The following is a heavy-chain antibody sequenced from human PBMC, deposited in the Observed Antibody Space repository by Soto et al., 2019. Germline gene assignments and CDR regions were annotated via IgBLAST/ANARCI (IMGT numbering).Heavy chain of an antibody. V-gene: IGHV4-39*01. Sequence: QLQLQESGPGLVKPSETLSLTCTVSGGSISSSSYYWGWIRQPPGKGLEWIGSIYYSGSTYYNPSLKSRVTISVDTSKNQFSLKLSSVTAADTAVYYCATTLGYCSGGSCRYWYFDLWGRGTLVTVSS. D-gene: IGHD2-15*01. CDR2: IYYSGST. CDR1: GGSISSSSYY. CDR3: ATTLGYCSGGSCRYWYFDL. J-gene: IGHJ2*01.